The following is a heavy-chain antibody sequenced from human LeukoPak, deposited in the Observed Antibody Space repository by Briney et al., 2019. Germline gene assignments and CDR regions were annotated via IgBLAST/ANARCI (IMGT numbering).Heavy chain of an antibody. V-gene: IGHV1-8*01. CDR3: ARGSLFYSYYYYMDV. D-gene: IGHD6-19*01. J-gene: IGHJ6*03. CDR1: GYTFTSYD. CDR2: MNPNSGNT. Sequence: ASVKVSCKASGYTFTSYDINWVRQATGQGLEWMGWMNPNSGNTFYAQKFQGRFTITRKTSITTAYMELSSLRSEDTAVYYCARGSLFYSYYYYMDVWGKGTTVTISS.